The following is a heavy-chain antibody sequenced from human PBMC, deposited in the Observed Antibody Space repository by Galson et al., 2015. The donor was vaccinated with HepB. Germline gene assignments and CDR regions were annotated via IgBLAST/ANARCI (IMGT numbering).Heavy chain of an antibody. V-gene: IGHV3-23*01. Sequence: SLRLSCAASGFTFSSYAMSWVRQAPGKGLEWVSAISGSGGSTYYADSVKGRFTISRDNSKNTLYLQMNSLRAEDTAVYYCAKDTYSSSWYRGSRSLTFDYWGQGTLVTVSS. D-gene: IGHD6-13*01. J-gene: IGHJ4*02. CDR2: ISGSGGST. CDR1: GFTFSSYA. CDR3: AKDTYSSSWYRGSRSLTFDY.